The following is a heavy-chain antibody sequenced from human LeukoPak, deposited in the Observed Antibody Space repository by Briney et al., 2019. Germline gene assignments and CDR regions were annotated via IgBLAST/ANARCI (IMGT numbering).Heavy chain of an antibody. CDR3: ARPQNSGAIMSFLIDS. CDR2: ISNDGSNQ. CDR1: GFTFSSCG. Sequence: GGSLRLSCAVSGFTFSSCGMHWVRQAPGKGLEWVAVISNDGSNQIYGDSVKGRFTISRDNSKNTLYLQMNSLRAEDTAVYYCARPQNSGAIMSFLIDSWGQGSLFTVSS. V-gene: IGHV3-30-3*01. J-gene: IGHJ4*02. D-gene: IGHD4/OR15-4a*01.